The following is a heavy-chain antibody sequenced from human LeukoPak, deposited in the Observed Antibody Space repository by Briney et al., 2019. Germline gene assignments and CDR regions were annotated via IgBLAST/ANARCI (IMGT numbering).Heavy chain of an antibody. J-gene: IGHJ4*02. CDR2: IYHSGST. Sequence: QPSETLSLTRTVSGYSISSGYYWGWIRQPPGKGLEWIGSIYHSGSTYYNPSLKSRVTISVDTSKNQFSLKLSSVTAADTAVYYGARGLEFGGVIVIPHFDYWGQGTLVTVSS. V-gene: IGHV4-38-2*02. CDR3: ARGLEFGGVIVIPHFDY. CDR1: GYSISSGYY. D-gene: IGHD3-16*02.